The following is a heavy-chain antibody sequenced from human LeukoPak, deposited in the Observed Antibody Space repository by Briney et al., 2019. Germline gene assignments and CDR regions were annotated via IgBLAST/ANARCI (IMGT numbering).Heavy chain of an antibody. CDR2: ISWNSGSI. CDR3: AKDKGYSSSWPGY. D-gene: IGHD6-13*01. J-gene: IGHJ4*02. V-gene: IGHV3-9*01. CDR1: GFTFDDYA. Sequence: GRSLRLSCAASGFTFDDYAMPWVRQAPGKGLEWVSGISWNSGSIGYADSVKGRFTISRDNAKNSLYLQMNSLRAEDTALYYCAKDKGYSSSWPGYWGQGTLVTVSS.